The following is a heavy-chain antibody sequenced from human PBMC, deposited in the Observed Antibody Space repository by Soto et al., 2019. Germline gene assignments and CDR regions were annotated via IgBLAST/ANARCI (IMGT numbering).Heavy chain of an antibody. D-gene: IGHD1-26*01. Sequence: PARSLRLSCAASGFTFSNAWMSCVRQAPGKGLEWVGRIKSETDVGTTDYAAPVKGRITISRDDSKNTLYLQMNSLKTEDTAVYYCTTDLAGSYHIIEEYWGQGT. CDR2: IKSETDVGTT. J-gene: IGHJ4*02. CDR1: GFTFSNAW. CDR3: TTDLAGSYHIIEEY. V-gene: IGHV3-15*01.